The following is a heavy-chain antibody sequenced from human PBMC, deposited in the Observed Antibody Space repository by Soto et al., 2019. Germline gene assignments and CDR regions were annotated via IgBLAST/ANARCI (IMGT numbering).Heavy chain of an antibody. V-gene: IGHV4-4*02. J-gene: IGHJ4*02. CDR2: IYHSGST. D-gene: IGHD6-13*01. CDR1: GDSISSSKW. CDR3: ARGERQQQRDY. Sequence: PSATLSLTCAISGDSISSSKWWSSVGWPPGKGMEWIGEIYHSGSTNYNPSLKSRVIISVDKSKNQFSLKLSSVTDADTAVYYCARGERQQQRDYWGQGTLVTVS.